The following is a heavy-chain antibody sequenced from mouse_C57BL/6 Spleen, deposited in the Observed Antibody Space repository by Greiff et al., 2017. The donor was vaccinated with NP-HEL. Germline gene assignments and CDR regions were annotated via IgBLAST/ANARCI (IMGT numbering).Heavy chain of an antibody. V-gene: IGHV1-62-2*01. CDR3: ARHEERKLTGIGVDY. CDR1: GYTFTEYT. Sequence: VKLQESGAELVKPGASVKLSCKASGYTFTEYTIHWVKQRSGQGLEWIGWFYPGSGSIKYNEKFKDKATLTADKSSSTVYMELSRLTSEGSAVYFCARHEERKLTGIGVDYWGQGTTLTVSS. J-gene: IGHJ2*01. CDR2: FYPGSGSI. D-gene: IGHD4-1*01.